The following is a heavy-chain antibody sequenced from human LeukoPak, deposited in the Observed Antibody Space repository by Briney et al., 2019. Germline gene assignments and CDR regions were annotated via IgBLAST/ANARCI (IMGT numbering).Heavy chain of an antibody. V-gene: IGHV3-23*01. CDR3: ARDLAWGAFDY. J-gene: IGHJ4*02. Sequence: GGTLRLSCAASGFTFSNHGMNWVRQAPGKGLEWLSGVSPPGGGTYYADSVKGRFTISRDDSKNTLSLQMNSLRVEDTAVYYCARDLAWGAFDYWGQGTLVTVSS. D-gene: IGHD7-27*01. CDR1: GFTFSNHG. CDR2: VSPPGGGT.